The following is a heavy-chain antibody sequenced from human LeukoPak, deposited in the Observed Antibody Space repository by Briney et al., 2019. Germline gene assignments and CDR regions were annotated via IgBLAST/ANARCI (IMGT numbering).Heavy chain of an antibody. J-gene: IGHJ1*01. Sequence: PSETLSLTCTVSSDSISSSNYYWGWVRQPPGKGLEWIGDIYYSGRTYYNSSLKSRLTLSVDTPRNQFSLKLSSVSASDAAAYYCARRRYYDSTGYLDWGQGTLVSVSP. CDR3: ARRRYYDSTGYLD. D-gene: IGHD3-22*01. CDR1: SDSISSSNYY. CDR2: IYYSGRT. V-gene: IGHV4-39*01.